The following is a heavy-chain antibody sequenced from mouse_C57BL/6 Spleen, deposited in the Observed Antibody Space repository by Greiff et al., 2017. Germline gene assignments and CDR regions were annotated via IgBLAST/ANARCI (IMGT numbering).Heavy chain of an antibody. J-gene: IGHJ2*01. CDR1: GYTFTDYY. D-gene: IGHD2-3*01. Sequence: VQLQQSGPELVKPGASVKISRKASGYTFTDYYMNWVKQSHGKSLEWIGDINPTNGCTSYNQKFKGKATLTVDKSSSTAYMELRSLTSDDSAVYYCAAFHGYYVSYYFDYWGQGTTLTVSS. CDR3: AAFHGYYVSYYFDY. CDR2: INPTNGCT. V-gene: IGHV1-26*01.